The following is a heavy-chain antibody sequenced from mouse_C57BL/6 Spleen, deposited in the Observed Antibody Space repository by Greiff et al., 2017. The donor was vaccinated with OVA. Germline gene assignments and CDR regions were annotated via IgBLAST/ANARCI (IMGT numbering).Heavy chain of an antibody. V-gene: IGHV1-82*01. CDR3: AVMSFDY. CDR2: IYPGDGDT. J-gene: IGHJ2*01. CDR1: GYAFSSSW. Sequence: QVQLQQSGPELVKPGASVKISCKASGYAFSSSWMNWVKQRPGKGLEWIGRIYPGDGDTNYNGKFKGKATLTADKSSSTAYMQLSSLTSEDSAVXFCAVMSFDYWGQGTTLTVSS.